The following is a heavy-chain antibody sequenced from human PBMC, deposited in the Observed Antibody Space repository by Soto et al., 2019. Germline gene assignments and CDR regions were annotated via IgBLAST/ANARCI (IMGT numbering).Heavy chain of an antibody. CDR1: GYTFTSYA. Sequence: QVQLVQSGAEVKKPGASVKVSCKASGYTFTSYAISWVRQAPGQGLEWMGWISAHNGNTKYAQKLQGRVTMTTDTSTSTAYIDLRSLRSDDTAVYYCARDVNSGTFDYWGQGTLVTVSS. J-gene: IGHJ4*02. CDR3: ARDVNSGTFDY. D-gene: IGHD3-10*01. CDR2: ISAHNGNT. V-gene: IGHV1-18*01.